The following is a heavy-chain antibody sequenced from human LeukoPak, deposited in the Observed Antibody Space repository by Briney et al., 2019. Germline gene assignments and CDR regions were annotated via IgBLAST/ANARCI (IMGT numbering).Heavy chain of an antibody. J-gene: IGHJ4*02. CDR1: GGSISTYY. CDR2: IYYSGST. D-gene: IGHD6-13*01. Sequence: PSETLSLNCTVSGGSISTYYWSWIRQPPGKGLEWIGYIYYSGSTNYNPPLKSRVTISVDTSTNHFSLKLSSVTAADTAVYYCARKPRGAAAGFDYWGQGTLVTVSS. V-gene: IGHV4-59*01. CDR3: ARKPRGAAAGFDY.